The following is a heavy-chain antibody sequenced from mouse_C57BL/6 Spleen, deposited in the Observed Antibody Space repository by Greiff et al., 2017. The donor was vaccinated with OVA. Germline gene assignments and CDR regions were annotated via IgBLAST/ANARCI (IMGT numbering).Heavy chain of an antibody. V-gene: IGHV1-66*01. D-gene: IGHD1-1*02. J-gene: IGHJ2*01. CDR1: GYSFTSYY. Sequence: QVQLKESGPELVKPGASVKISCKASGYSFTSYYIHWVKQRPGQGLEWIGWIYPGSGNTKYNEKFKGKATLTADTSSSTAYMQLSSLTSEDSAVYYCARSAYGGNYFDYWGQGTTLTVSS. CDR3: ARSAYGGNYFDY. CDR2: IYPGSGNT.